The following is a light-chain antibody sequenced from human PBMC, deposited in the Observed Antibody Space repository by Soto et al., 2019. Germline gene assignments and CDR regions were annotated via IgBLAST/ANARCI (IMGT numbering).Light chain of an antibody. CDR1: QGISSY. Sequence: DIQLTQSPSFLSATVGDRVTITCRASQGISSYLAWYQQKPGKAPKLLIYAASSLQSGVPSRFSGSGSGTDFTLTISSLQPEDFATYYCQQSYSTPLTFCGGTKVDNK. CDR3: QQSYSTPLT. V-gene: IGKV1-39*01. J-gene: IGKJ4*01. CDR2: AAS.